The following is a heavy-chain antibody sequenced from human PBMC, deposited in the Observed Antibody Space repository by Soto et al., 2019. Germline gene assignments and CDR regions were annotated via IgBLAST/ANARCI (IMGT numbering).Heavy chain of an antibody. V-gene: IGHV3-23*01. J-gene: IGHJ1*01. CDR2: ISGSGGST. Sequence: PGGSLRLSCAASGFTFSSYAMSWVRQAPGKGLEWVSAISGSGGSTYYADSVKGRFTISRDNSKNTLYLQMNSLRAEDTAVYYCAKDMSPGPKPYSSGIEYFQHWGQGTLVTVSS. CDR1: GFTFSSYA. CDR3: AKDMSPGPKPYSSGIEYFQH. D-gene: IGHD3-22*01.